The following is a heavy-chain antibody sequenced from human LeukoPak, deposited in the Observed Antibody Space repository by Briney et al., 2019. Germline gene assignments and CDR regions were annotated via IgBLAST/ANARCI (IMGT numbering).Heavy chain of an antibody. Sequence: GGSLRLSCAASGFTFSSYGMHWVRHAPAKGLEGVAFLRHDGSNKYYADSVKGRFTITRDNSKSTLYLQMSSLRSEDTAVYYCTKDASWNGEDVDFWGQGTMVTVSS. CDR3: TKDASWNGEDVDF. CDR2: LRHDGSNK. CDR1: GFTFSSYG. J-gene: IGHJ4*02. V-gene: IGHV3-30*02. D-gene: IGHD1-1*01.